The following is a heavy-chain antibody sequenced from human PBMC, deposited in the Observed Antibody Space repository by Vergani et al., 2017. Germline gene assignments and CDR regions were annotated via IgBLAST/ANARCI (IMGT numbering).Heavy chain of an antibody. CDR3: ARRSGIVYDIFSGTQYFFDF. CDR2: LYYRGNS. CDR1: NDSVSNTFYY. D-gene: IGHD3-9*01. V-gene: IGHV4-39*07. Sequence: QVQLQESGPGLVKPSETLSLTCTVSNDSVSNTFYYWGWLRQPPGKGLEWIASLYYRGNSYYSPSLKSRVTISVDTSNNHFSLRLNSLTAADTAVYYCARRSGIVYDIFSGTQYFFDFWGQGTLVTVSS. J-gene: IGHJ4*02.